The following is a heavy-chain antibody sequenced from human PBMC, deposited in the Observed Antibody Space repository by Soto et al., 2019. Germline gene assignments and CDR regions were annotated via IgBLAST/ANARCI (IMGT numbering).Heavy chain of an antibody. D-gene: IGHD6-19*01. Sequence: AAVKVSCKASGYTFTSYGISWVRQAPGQGLGWMGWISAYNGNTNYAQKLQGRGTMTTDTSTTTAYMELRSLRSDDTAVYYCARENSGWSRNWFDPWGQGTLVTVSS. CDR3: ARENSGWSRNWFDP. CDR2: ISAYNGNT. V-gene: IGHV1-18*04. J-gene: IGHJ5*02. CDR1: GYTFTSYG.